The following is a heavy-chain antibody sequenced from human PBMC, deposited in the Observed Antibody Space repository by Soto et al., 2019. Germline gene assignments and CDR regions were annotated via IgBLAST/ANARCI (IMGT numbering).Heavy chain of an antibody. V-gene: IGHV4-34*01. Sequence: SETLSLTCAVYGGSFSGYYWSWIRQPPGKGLEWIGEINHSGSTNYNPSLKSRVTISVDTSKNQFSLKLSSVTAADTAVYYCARKGKNYYDSSGYYFPHWFDPWGQGTLVTVSS. J-gene: IGHJ5*02. CDR1: GGSFSGYY. CDR3: ARKGKNYYDSSGYYFPHWFDP. D-gene: IGHD3-22*01. CDR2: INHSGST.